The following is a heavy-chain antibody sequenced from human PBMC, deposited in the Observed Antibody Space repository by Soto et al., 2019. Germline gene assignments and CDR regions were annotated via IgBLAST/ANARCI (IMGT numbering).Heavy chain of an antibody. D-gene: IGHD6-13*01. Sequence: XSVKVSFTASGYIFINYEIHGLRHAPGQGLEWIGIIDPNGGSTNYAQKFRGRVTMARDTSTSTVYMDMSSLRSDDTAVYYCARDLAAADYWGQGTLVTVSS. V-gene: IGHV1-46*01. CDR1: GYIFINYE. CDR2: IDPNGGST. J-gene: IGHJ4*02. CDR3: ARDLAAADY.